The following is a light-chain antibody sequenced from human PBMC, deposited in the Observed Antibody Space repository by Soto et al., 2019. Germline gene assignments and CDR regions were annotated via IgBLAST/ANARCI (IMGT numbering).Light chain of an antibody. Sequence: HSVLTQPASVSGSPGQSITISCTGTSSDVGASIFVSWHQQHPGKAPKLMIYAVSSRPSGVSYRFSGSKSGNTASLTISGLQAEDEADYYCSSYTTNSSYVFGTGTKVTVL. CDR3: SSYTTNSSYV. CDR1: SSDVGASIF. J-gene: IGLJ1*01. CDR2: AVS. V-gene: IGLV2-14*01.